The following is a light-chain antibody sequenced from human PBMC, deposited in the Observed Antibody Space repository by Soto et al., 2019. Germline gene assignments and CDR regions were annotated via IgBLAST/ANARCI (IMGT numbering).Light chain of an antibody. CDR2: DVS. CDR3: CSYAGSYTLV. V-gene: IGLV2-11*01. J-gene: IGLJ2*01. CDR1: SSDVGGYNY. Sequence: QSVLTQPRSVSGSPGQSVTISCTGTSSDVGGYNYFSWYQQHPGTAPKLMIYDVSKGPSGVPDRFSGSKSGNTASLTISGLPAEDEADYYCCSYAGSYTLVFGGGTKLTVL.